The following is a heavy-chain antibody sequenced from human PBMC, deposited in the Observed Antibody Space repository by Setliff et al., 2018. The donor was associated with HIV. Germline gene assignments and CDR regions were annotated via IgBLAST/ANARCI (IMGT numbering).Heavy chain of an antibody. CDR3: AKDLLASVGEPYPPTATCFHP. CDR1: RFTFSSYA. V-gene: IGHV3-23*01. Sequence: PGGSLRLSCAASRFTFSSYAMSWVRQAPGKGLEWVSDISGSGGSTYYADSVKGRFTISRDNSKNTLYLQMNRLRVEDTAVYYCAKDLLASVGEPYPPTATCFHPWGQGTLVTVSS. CDR2: ISGSGGST. D-gene: IGHD3-10*01. J-gene: IGHJ5*02.